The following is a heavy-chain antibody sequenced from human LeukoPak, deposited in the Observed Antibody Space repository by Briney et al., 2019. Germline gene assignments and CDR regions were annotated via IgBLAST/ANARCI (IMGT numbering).Heavy chain of an antibody. V-gene: IGHV1-46*01. J-gene: IGHJ5*02. CDR1: GYTFTSYY. CDR3: ARGLGTYDWFHP. CDR2: INPSGSST. D-gene: IGHD7-27*01. Sequence: GASVKVSCKASGYTFTSYYMHRVEQAPGQGLDWMGIINPSGSSTSYAQKSQGRVTMTSDMSTSPVSMELSSLRSEDTAVYYCARGLGTYDWFHPWGQGTLVTVSS.